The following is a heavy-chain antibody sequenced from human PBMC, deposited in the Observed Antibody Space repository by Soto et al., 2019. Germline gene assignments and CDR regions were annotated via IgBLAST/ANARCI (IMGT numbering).Heavy chain of an antibody. Sequence: EVQLVESGGGLVKPGGSLRLSCAASGFTFSNAWMSWVRQAPGKGLEWVGRIKSKTDGGTTDYAAPVKGRFTISRDDSKHTLYLQMNSLKTEDTAVYYCTTVKGITFGGVYPPDYWGQGTLVTFSS. J-gene: IGHJ4*02. V-gene: IGHV3-15*01. CDR3: TTVKGITFGGVYPPDY. CDR2: IKSKTDGGTT. CDR1: GFTFSNAW. D-gene: IGHD3-16*01.